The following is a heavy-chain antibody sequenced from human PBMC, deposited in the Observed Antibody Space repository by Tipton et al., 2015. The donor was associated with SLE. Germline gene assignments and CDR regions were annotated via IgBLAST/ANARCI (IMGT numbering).Heavy chain of an antibody. CDR2: VYYGGST. V-gene: IGHV4-59*01. J-gene: IGHJ4*02. CDR1: GDSITYYY. Sequence: TLSLTCTVSGDSITYYYWSWIRQPPGKGLEWIGYVYYGGSTNYNPSLKSRVTISLDTSKNQFSLQLSSVTAADTAVYYCARGPFWSGYYDYWGQGTLVTVSS. CDR3: ARGPFWSGYYDY. D-gene: IGHD3-3*01.